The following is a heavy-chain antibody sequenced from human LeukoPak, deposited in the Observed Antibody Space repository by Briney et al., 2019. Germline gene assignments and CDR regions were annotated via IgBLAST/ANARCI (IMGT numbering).Heavy chain of an antibody. CDR1: GGSISSYY. Sequence: TSETLSLTCTVSGGSISSYYWSWIRQPAGKGLEWIGRIYTSGSTNYNPSLKSRVTMSVDTSKNQFSLKLSSVTAADTAVYYCARDREVRGANHYYYYYYMDVWGKGTTVTVSS. CDR2: IYTSGST. CDR3: ARDREVRGANHYYYYYYMDV. V-gene: IGHV4-4*07. J-gene: IGHJ6*03. D-gene: IGHD3-10*01.